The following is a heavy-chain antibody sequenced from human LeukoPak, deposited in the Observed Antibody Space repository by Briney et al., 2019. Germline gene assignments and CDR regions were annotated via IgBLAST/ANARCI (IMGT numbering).Heavy chain of an antibody. CDR1: GYSFTSYY. D-gene: IGHD2-2*02. V-gene: IGHV1-2*02. Sequence: ASVKVSCKSSGYSFTSYYLHWVRQAPGQGLEWMGRINPSTGDTDYAQKFQGRVTMTRDTSISTGYMELSRLRSDDTAVYYCAREAIRPRCWFDPWGQGTLVTVSS. J-gene: IGHJ5*01. CDR3: AREAIRPRCWFDP. CDR2: INPSTGDT.